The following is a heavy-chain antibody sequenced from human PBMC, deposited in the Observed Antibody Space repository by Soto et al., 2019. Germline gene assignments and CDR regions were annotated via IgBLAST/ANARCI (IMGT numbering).Heavy chain of an antibody. J-gene: IGHJ4*02. D-gene: IGHD6-19*01. CDR3: ARDSSAWQNYVDS. Sequence: GGSVRLSCVASGFSISTHALTLVRQSPGKGLEWVSSFSGRSGDTYYAASVKGRFTISGDSSKNTVILQMNNLRADDTALYYCARDSSAWQNYVDSWAQAIQVTVSS. V-gene: IGHV3-23*01. CDR2: FSGRSGDT. CDR1: GFSISTHA.